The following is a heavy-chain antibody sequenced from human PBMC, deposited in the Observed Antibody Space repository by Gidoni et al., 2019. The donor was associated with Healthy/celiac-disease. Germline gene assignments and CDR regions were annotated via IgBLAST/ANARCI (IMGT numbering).Heavy chain of an antibody. D-gene: IGHD1-1*01. J-gene: IGHJ6*02. CDR2: IYYSGST. Sequence: QLQLQESGPGLVKPSETLSLTCTVSGGSISSSSYYWGWIRQPPGKGLEWIGSIYYSGSTYYNPSLKSRVTISVDTSKNQFSLKLSSVTAADTAVYYCARLSDIRWNDPDYYYGMDVWGQGTTVTVSS. CDR1: GGSISSSSYY. V-gene: IGHV4-39*01. CDR3: ARLSDIRWNDPDYYYGMDV.